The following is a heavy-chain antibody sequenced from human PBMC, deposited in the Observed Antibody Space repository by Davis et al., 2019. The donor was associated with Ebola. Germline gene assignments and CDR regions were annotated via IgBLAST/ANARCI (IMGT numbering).Heavy chain of an antibody. V-gene: IGHV2-5*02. CDR2: IYWDDSK. Sequence: SGPTLVKPTQTLTLTCTFSGFSLRSPAVGVGWIRQPPGQAPAWLALIYWDDSKIYSPSLKSRLTITKDTSKNQVVLTMTNMHPVDTATYYCAHGAGWLSDYWGHGILVTVSS. CDR3: AHGAGWLSDY. D-gene: IGHD5-12*01. J-gene: IGHJ4*01. CDR1: GFSLRSPAVG.